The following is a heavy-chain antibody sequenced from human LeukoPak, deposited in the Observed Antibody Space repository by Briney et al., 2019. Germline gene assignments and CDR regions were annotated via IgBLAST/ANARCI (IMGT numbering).Heavy chain of an antibody. D-gene: IGHD1-7*01. CDR3: ARARELQYYFDY. V-gene: IGHV4-30-4*08. CDR2: IYYSGST. J-gene: IGHJ4*02. CDR1: GGSISSGDYY. Sequence: SETLSLTCTVSGGSISSGDYYWSWIRQPPGTGLEWIGYIYYSGSTYYNPSLKSRVTISVDTSKNQFSLKLSSVTAADTAVYYCARARELQYYFDYWGQGTLVTVSS.